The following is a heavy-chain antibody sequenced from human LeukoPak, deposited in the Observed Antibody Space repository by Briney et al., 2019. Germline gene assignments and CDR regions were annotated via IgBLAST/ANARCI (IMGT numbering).Heavy chain of an antibody. J-gene: IGHJ4*02. V-gene: IGHV4-39*01. CDR2: IYYSGST. Sequence: PSETLSLTCTVSGGSISSSSYYWGWIRQPPGKGLEWIGSIYYSGSTYYNPSLKSRVTISVDTSKNQFSLKLSSVTAADTAVYYCARHAEIGNYNSFDYWGQGTLVTVSS. CDR3: ARHAEIGNYNSFDY. CDR1: GGSISSSSYY. D-gene: IGHD1-7*01.